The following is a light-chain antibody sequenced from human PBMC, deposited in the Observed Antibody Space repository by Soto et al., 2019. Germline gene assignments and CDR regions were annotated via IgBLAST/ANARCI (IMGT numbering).Light chain of an antibody. CDR1: SSNIGAGYD. CDR3: QSYDSNLSGSRV. Sequence: QSVLTQPPSVSGAPGQRVTISCTGSSSNIGAGYDVHWYQRLPGTAPKLLIYGNSNRPSGVPDRFSGSKSGTSASLAITGLQAEDEADYYCQSYDSNLSGSRVFGTGTKVTVL. V-gene: IGLV1-40*01. J-gene: IGLJ1*01. CDR2: GNS.